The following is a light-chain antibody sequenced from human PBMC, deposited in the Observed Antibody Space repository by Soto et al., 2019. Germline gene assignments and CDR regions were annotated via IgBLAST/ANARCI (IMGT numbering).Light chain of an antibody. CDR1: QGISSY. V-gene: IGKV1-9*01. CDR3: QQLNSYPFLT. Sequence: DIQLTQSPSFLSASVGDRVTITCRASQGISSYLAWYQQKPGKAPKLLIYAASTLQSGVPSRFSGSGSGTEFSLPIISLQPEDFATYYCQQLNSYPFLTFGGGTKVEIK. J-gene: IGKJ4*01. CDR2: AAS.